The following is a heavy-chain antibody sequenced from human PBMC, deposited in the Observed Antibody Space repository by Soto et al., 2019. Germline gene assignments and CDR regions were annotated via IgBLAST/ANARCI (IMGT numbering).Heavy chain of an antibody. CDR3: AKDRRAGGNSAFYFDF. Sequence: GESLKISCAASGFKFSNYAMSWVRQAPGKGLEWVSLISATGGGTYYADSVKGRFTISRDNSHNTLYLQVHSLTAEDTAVYYCAKDRRAGGNSAFYFDFWGQGAQVTVSS. J-gene: IGHJ4*02. V-gene: IGHV3-23*01. CDR2: ISATGGGT. CDR1: GFKFSNYA. D-gene: IGHD3-16*01.